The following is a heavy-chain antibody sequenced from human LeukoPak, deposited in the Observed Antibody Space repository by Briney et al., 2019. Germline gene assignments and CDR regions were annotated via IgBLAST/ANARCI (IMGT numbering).Heavy chain of an antibody. CDR2: IYYSGST. CDR3: ARDQPVAGNYYYYGMDV. V-gene: IGHV4-39*07. Sequence: SETLSLTCTVSGGSISSSSYYWGWIRQPPGKGLEWIGSIYYSGSTYYNPSLKSRVTISVDTSKNQFSLKLSSVTAADTAVYYCARDQPVAGNYYYYGMDVWGQGTTVTVSS. J-gene: IGHJ6*02. CDR1: GGSISSSSYY. D-gene: IGHD6-19*01.